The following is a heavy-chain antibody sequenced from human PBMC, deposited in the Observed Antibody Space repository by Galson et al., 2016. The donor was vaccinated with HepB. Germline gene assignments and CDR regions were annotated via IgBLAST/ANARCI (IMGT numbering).Heavy chain of an antibody. Sequence: TLSLTCTVSGGSISSDSYYWSWIRQPAGKGLEWLGRIYTSGSTNYDPSLKSRVTISVDTSKNQFSLKLSSVTAADTAVYYCVRSVTGDPSFGDYWGQGTLVTVSS. V-gene: IGHV4-61*02. CDR1: GGSISSDSYY. CDR2: IYTSGST. J-gene: IGHJ4*02. CDR3: VRSVTGDPSFGDY. D-gene: IGHD7-27*01.